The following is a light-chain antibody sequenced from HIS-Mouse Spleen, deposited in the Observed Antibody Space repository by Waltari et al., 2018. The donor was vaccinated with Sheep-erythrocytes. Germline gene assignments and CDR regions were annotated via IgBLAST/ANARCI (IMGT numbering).Light chain of an antibody. CDR2: EGS. V-gene: IGLV2-23*01. CDR1: SSDVGSYNL. CDR3: SSYAGSNNWV. Sequence: QSALTLPASVSGSPGQSITISCTGTSSDVGSYNLVSWYQQHPGKAPKLMIYEGSKRPSGVSNRFSGSKSGNTASLTISGLQAEDETDYYCSSYAGSNNWVFGGGTKLTVL. J-gene: IGLJ3*02.